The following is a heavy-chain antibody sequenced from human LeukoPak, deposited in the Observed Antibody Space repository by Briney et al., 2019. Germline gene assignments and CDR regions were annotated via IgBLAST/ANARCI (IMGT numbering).Heavy chain of an antibody. Sequence: SETLSLTCTVSGGSINNYNWSWLRQPPGKGLEWIGYIFYSGSTNYNPSLKSRVTISVNASKNQFSLKLSSVTAADTAVYYCVRSGGYCYGSTCHMEYFDLWGRGTLVSVSS. V-gene: IGHV4-59*01. CDR2: IFYSGST. CDR1: GGSINNYN. D-gene: IGHD5-18*01. CDR3: VRSGGYCYGSTCHMEYFDL. J-gene: IGHJ2*01.